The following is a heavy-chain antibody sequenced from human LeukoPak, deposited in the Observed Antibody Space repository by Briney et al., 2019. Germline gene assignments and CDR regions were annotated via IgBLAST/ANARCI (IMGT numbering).Heavy chain of an antibody. CDR1: GFTFSSSA. CDR2: ISGSGGST. V-gene: IGHV3-23*01. J-gene: IGHJ4*01. D-gene: IGHD1-26*01. CDR3: ARDPGGSYYGFDY. Sequence: GGSLRLSCAASGFTFSSSAMSWVRQAPGKGLEWVSAISGSGGSTYYADSVKGRFTISRDNAKNSLYLQMNSLRDEDTAVYYCARDPGGSYYGFDYWGHGTLVTVSS.